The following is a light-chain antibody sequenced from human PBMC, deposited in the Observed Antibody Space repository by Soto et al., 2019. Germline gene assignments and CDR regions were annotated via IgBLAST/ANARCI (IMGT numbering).Light chain of an antibody. V-gene: IGKV3-11*01. Sequence: VLTQSPATLSLSPGERAPLSCRASQSIHTSLAWYQQKSGKPPRLVIYDSTLRANGVPDRFGGSRSGTEFTLTINSLEPEDFAVYYCQQRNVWPPITFGQGTRLEIK. J-gene: IGKJ5*01. CDR3: QQRNVWPPIT. CDR1: QSIHTS. CDR2: DST.